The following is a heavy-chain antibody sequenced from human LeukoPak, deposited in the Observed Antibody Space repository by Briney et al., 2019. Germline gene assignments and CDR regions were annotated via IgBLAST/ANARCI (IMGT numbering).Heavy chain of an antibody. CDR2: ISWNSGSI. V-gene: IGHV3-9*01. J-gene: IGHJ4*02. CDR3: AKEGVRGVYFDY. Sequence: PGRSLRLSCAASGFTFDDYAMHWVRQAPGKGLEWVSGISWNSGSIGYADSVKGRLTISRDNAKNSLYLQMNSLRAEDTALYYCAKEGVRGVYFDYWGQGTLVTVSS. CDR1: GFTFDDYA. D-gene: IGHD3-10*01.